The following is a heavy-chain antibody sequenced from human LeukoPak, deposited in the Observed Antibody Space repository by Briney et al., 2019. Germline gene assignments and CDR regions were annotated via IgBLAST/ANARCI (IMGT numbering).Heavy chain of an antibody. CDR1: GGSISSYY. CDR3: ARGNYYFYYYMDV. V-gene: IGHV4-59*01. J-gene: IGHJ6*03. D-gene: IGHD1-1*01. Sequence: PSETLSLTCPVSGGSISSYYWSWIRQPPGKGLEWIGYIYYSGSTNYNPSLKSRVTISVDTSKNQFSLKLSSVTAADTAVYYCARGNYYFYYYMDVWGKGTTVTISS. CDR2: IYYSGST.